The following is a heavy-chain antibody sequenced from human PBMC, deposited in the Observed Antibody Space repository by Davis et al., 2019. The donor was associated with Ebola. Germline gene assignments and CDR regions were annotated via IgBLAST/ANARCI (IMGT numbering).Heavy chain of an antibody. CDR1: GGSISSYY. CDR2: INHSGST. CDR3: ARGRGYVWGSYRFGY. J-gene: IGHJ4*02. D-gene: IGHD3-16*02. V-gene: IGHV4-34*01. Sequence: SETLSLTCTASGGSISSYYWSWIRQPPGKGLGWTGEINHSGSTHYNPSLKSRVTISVDTSKNQFSLKLSSVTAADTAVYYCARGRGYVWGSYRFGYWGQGTLVTVSS.